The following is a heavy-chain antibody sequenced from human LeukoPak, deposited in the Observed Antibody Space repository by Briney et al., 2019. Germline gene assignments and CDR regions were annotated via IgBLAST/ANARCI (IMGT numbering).Heavy chain of an antibody. Sequence: SETLSLTCTVSGGSISSSSYYWGWIRQPPGKGLEWIGSIYYSGSTYYNPSLKSRVTISVDTSKNQFSLKLSSVTTADTAVYYCARGSSYYDSSGYYYYWGQGTLVTVSS. J-gene: IGHJ4*02. V-gene: IGHV4-39*01. D-gene: IGHD3-22*01. CDR2: IYYSGST. CDR1: GGSISSSSYY. CDR3: ARGSSYYDSSGYYYY.